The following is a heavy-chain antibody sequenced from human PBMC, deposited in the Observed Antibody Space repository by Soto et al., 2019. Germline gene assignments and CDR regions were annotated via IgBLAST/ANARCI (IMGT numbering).Heavy chain of an antibody. J-gene: IGHJ4*02. D-gene: IGHD3-3*01. CDR2: ISGSGGST. CDR3: AKVEGFEDFWSGYPTRYYFDY. V-gene: IGHV3-23*01. Sequence: GSLRLSCAASGFTFSSYAMSRVRQAPGKGLEWVSAISGSGGSTYYADSVKGRFTISRDNSKNTLYLQMNSLRAEDTAVYYCAKVEGFEDFWSGYPTRYYFDYWGQGTLVTVSS. CDR1: GFTFSSYA.